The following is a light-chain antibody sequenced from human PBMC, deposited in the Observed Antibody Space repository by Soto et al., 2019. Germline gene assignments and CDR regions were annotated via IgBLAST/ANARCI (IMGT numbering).Light chain of an antibody. CDR2: DAS. Sequence: DIQMTQSPSTLSASVGDRVTITCRASQSISSWLAWYQQKPGKAPKLLIYDASTLETGVPSRFSGRGSATEVTLTIRSLQPDFFSTYYCQQYNSDWTFGQGTKVESK. CDR3: QQYNSDWT. J-gene: IGKJ1*01. CDR1: QSISSW. V-gene: IGKV1-5*01.